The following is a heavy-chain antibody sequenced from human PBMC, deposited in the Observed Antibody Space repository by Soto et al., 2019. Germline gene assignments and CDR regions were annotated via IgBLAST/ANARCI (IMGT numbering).Heavy chain of an antibody. CDR1: GFTFSDYY. CDR3: ARYLQAVTSSEQFDF. V-gene: IGHV3-11*01. J-gene: IGHJ4*02. D-gene: IGHD6-19*01. CDR2: ISSSGSTM. Sequence: PGGSLRLSCAASGFTFSDYYMSWIRQAPGKGLEWVSYISSSGSTMYYADSVKGRFTISRDNAKNSLYLQMNSLRAEDTAVYFCARYLQAVTSSEQFDFWGQGTLVTVSS.